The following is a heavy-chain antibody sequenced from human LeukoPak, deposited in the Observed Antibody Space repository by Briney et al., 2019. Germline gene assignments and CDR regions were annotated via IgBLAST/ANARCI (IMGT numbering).Heavy chain of an antibody. CDR2: IYYSGST. Sequence: SQTLSLTCTVSGGSISSSSYYWGWIRHPPGNGLEWIGSIYYSGSTYYNPSIKSRVTISVDTSKNQCSLKLSSVTAADTAVYYCARTQAGDGLYYYYYYGMDVWGQGTTVTVSS. D-gene: IGHD3-10*01. CDR1: GGSISSSSYY. J-gene: IGHJ6*02. V-gene: IGHV4-39*01. CDR3: ARTQAGDGLYYYYYYGMDV.